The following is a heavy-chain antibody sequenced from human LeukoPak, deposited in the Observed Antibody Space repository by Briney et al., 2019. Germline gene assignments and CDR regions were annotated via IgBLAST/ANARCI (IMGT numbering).Heavy chain of an antibody. CDR3: ARDKFGSGYSSDFDY. CDR1: GFSVSSNY. J-gene: IGHJ4*02. D-gene: IGHD6-19*01. Sequence: GGSLSLSCAASGFSVSSNYMNCVRQAPGKGLECLSSIYTGGTTYYADSVKGRFTISRDNSKNTLYLQMNSLRAEDTAVYYCARDKFGSGYSSDFDYWGQGTLVTVSS. V-gene: IGHV3-66*02. CDR2: IYTGGTT.